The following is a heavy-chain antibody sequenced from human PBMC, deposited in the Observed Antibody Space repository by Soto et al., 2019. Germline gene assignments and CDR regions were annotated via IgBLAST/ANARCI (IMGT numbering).Heavy chain of an antibody. D-gene: IGHD6-13*01. CDR3: AKTLLSTSWYGLHDY. CDR2: ISGSGGRT. CDR1: GFTFSSYA. J-gene: IGHJ4*02. V-gene: IGHV3-23*01. Sequence: GGSLRLSCAASGFTFSSYAMSWVRQAPGKGLERVSTISGSGGRTYYADSAKGRFTISRDNSRNTLHLQMNSLRVEDTAVYYCAKTLLSTSWYGLHDYVSQGTLVTVSS.